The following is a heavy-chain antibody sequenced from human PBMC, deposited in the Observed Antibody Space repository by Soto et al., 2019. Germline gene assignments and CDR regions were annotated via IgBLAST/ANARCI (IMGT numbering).Heavy chain of an antibody. Sequence: QVQLVESGGGVVQPGRSLRLSCAASGFTFSSYGMHWVRQASGKGLEWVAVISYDGSNKYYADSVKGRFTISRDNSKNTLYLQMNSLRAEDTAVYYCAKEGGWGYYFDYWGQGTLVTVSS. D-gene: IGHD7-27*01. CDR2: ISYDGSNK. V-gene: IGHV3-30*18. CDR1: GFTFSSYG. CDR3: AKEGGWGYYFDY. J-gene: IGHJ4*02.